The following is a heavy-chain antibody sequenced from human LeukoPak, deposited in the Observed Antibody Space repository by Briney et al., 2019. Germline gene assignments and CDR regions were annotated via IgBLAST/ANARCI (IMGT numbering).Heavy chain of an antibody. Sequence: AGGSLRLSCAASGFTFSSYSMTWVRQAPGKGLEWVSTISGSGLSTYYADSVKGRFTISRDNYKNTMYLQMNSLRAEDTAVYYCAKRSGSGGPFDYWGQGILVTVSS. CDR2: ISGSGLST. J-gene: IGHJ4*02. CDR1: GFTFSSYS. CDR3: AKRSGSGGPFDY. V-gene: IGHV3-23*01. D-gene: IGHD3-10*01.